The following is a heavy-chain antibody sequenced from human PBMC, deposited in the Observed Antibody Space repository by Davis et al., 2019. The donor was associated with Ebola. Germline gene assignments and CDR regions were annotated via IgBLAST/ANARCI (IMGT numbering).Heavy chain of an antibody. CDR2: IGADGYST. D-gene: IGHD5-18*01. J-gene: IGHJ4*02. Sequence: GESLKISCAASGFTFSSYGMHWVRQPPGKGLEWVSLIGADGYSTYYADSVKGRFTVSRDNSKNSLYLQMNSLRTEDTALYYCAKDARGCSLPDYWGQGTLVTVSS. V-gene: IGHV3-43*02. CDR3: AKDARGCSLPDY. CDR1: GFTFSSYG.